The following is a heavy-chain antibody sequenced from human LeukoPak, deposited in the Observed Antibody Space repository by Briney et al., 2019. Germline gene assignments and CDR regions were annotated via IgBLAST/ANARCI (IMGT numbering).Heavy chain of an antibody. CDR3: TTEPTYCSGGSCYYYGMDV. D-gene: IGHD2-15*01. Sequence: GGSLRLSCAASGFTFSNAWMRWVRQAPGKGLEWVGRIKSKTDGGTTDYAAPVKGRFTISRDDSKNTLYLQMNSLKTEDTAVYYCTTEPTYCSGGSCYYYGMDVWGQGTTVTVSS. CDR1: GFTFSNAW. CDR2: IKSKTDGGTT. V-gene: IGHV3-15*01. J-gene: IGHJ6*02.